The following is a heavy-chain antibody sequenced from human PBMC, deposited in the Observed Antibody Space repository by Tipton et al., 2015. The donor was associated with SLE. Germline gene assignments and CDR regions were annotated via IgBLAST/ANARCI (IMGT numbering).Heavy chain of an antibody. CDR2: ISWNSGSI. D-gene: IGHD5-18*01. J-gene: IGHJ4*02. CDR3: AKDARGYSYGEPDY. V-gene: IGHV3-9*01. Sequence: SLRLSCAASGFTFDGYAMHWVRQAPGKGLEWVSGISWNSGSIGYADSVKGRFTISRDNAKKSLYLQMNSLRAEDTALYYCAKDARGYSYGEPDYWGQGTLVTVSS. CDR1: GFTFDGYA.